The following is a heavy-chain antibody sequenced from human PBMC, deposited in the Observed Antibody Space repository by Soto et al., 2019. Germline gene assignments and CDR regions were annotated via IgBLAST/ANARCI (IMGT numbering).Heavy chain of an antibody. V-gene: IGHV3-33*01. Sequence: GGSLRLSCAASGFTFSSYGLHWVRQAPGKGLEWVAVIWYDGSNKYYADSVKGRFTISRDNSKNTLYLQMNSLRAEDTAVYYCARDRVQLGYYYYYYGMDVWGQGT. CDR3: ARDRVQLGYYYYYYGMDV. D-gene: IGHD5-18*01. J-gene: IGHJ6*02. CDR1: GFTFSSYG. CDR2: IWYDGSNK.